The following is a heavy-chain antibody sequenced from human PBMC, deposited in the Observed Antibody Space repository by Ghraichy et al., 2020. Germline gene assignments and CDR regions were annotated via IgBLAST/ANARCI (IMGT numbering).Heavy chain of an antibody. CDR2: ISWNSGSI. V-gene: IGHV3-9*01. Sequence: SLNISCAASGFTFDDYAMHWVRQAPGKGLEWVSGISWNSGSIGYADSVKGRFTISRDNAKNSLYLQMNSLRAEDTALYYCAKPDCSGVSCQGYFDYWGQGTLVTVSS. CDR1: GFTFDDYA. J-gene: IGHJ4*02. D-gene: IGHD2-15*01. CDR3: AKPDCSGVSCQGYFDY.